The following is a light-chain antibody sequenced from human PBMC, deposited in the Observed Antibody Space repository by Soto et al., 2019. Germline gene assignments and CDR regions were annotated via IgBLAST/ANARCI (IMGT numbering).Light chain of an antibody. CDR2: MAS. V-gene: IGKV1-5*03. CDR3: QQYNSHSPWT. CDR1: QSVSTW. J-gene: IGKJ1*01. Sequence: DIQMTPSPSTLSASVGDRVTITCRASQSVSTWLAWYQQKPGKAPQVLISMASTLESGVPSRFSGSGSGTEFTLTISSLQPDDFATYYCQQYNSHSPWTFGQGTKVDIK.